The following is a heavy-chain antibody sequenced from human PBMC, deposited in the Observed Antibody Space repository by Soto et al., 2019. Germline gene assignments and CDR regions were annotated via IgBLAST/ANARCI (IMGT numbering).Heavy chain of an antibody. CDR2: LSSGRTF. J-gene: IGHJ4*02. V-gene: IGHV3-21*06. CDR3: ARGLYYYDSSGYY. D-gene: IGHD3-22*01. Sequence: GGSLRLSCAASGFPFSITAMTWVRQAPGKGLEWVSTLSSGRTFFYADSVRGRFSVSRDDARNSLFLQMDSLRDEDTAVYYCARGLYYYDSSGYYWGQGTLVTVSS. CDR1: GFPFSITA.